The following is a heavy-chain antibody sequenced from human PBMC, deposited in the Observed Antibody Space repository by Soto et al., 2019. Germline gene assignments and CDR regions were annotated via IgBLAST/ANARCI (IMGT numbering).Heavy chain of an antibody. CDR1: GYTFTSYD. D-gene: IGHD6-19*01. CDR3: ARGDSPPPQWLVMKKEYNWFDP. CDR2: MNPNSGNT. V-gene: IGHV1-8*02. Sequence: GASVKVTCKASGYTFTSYDINWVRQATGQELEWMGWMNPNSGNTGYAQKFQGRVTMTRNTSISTAYMELSSLRSEDTAVYYCARGDSPPPQWLVMKKEYNWFDPWGQGTLVTVSS. J-gene: IGHJ5*02.